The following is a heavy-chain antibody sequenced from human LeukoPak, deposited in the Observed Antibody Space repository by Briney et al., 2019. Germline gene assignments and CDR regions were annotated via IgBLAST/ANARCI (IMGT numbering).Heavy chain of an antibody. CDR3: AREDTAMAPTY. Sequence: SVKVSCKASGYTFTSYGISWVRQAPGQGLEWMGGIIPIFGTANYAQKFQGRVTITADESTSTAYMELSSLRSEDTAVYYCAREDTAMAPTYWGQGTMVTVSS. D-gene: IGHD5-18*01. CDR1: GYTFTSYG. V-gene: IGHV1-69*13. CDR2: IIPIFGTA. J-gene: IGHJ3*01.